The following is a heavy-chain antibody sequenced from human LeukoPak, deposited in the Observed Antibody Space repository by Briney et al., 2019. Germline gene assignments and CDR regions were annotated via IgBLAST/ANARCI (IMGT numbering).Heavy chain of an antibody. CDR2: ISSSGNTR. Sequence: HSGGSLRLSCAASGFTFTNYEMNWVRQAPGKGLEWVSYISSSGNTRYYTDSVKGRFTISRDNAKNSLDLQMSSLRAEDTAVYYCARGFSSFDYWGQGTLVTVSS. J-gene: IGHJ4*02. CDR3: ARGFSSFDY. CDR1: GFTFTNYE. V-gene: IGHV3-48*03.